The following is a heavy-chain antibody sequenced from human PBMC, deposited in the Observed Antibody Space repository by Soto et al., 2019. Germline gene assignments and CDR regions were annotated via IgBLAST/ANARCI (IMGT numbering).Heavy chain of an antibody. J-gene: IGHJ4*02. CDR3: ARVGSGYYYVSGFANIVDY. Sequence: QFQLVQSGAEVKKPGASVKVSCKASGYTFTSYGISWVRQAPGQGLEWMGWISAYNGNTNYAQKRQGRVTMTTDTSTSTAYMELRSLRSDDTAVYYCARVGSGYYYVSGFANIVDYWGQGTLVTVSS. CDR1: GYTFTSYG. D-gene: IGHD3-22*01. CDR2: ISAYNGNT. V-gene: IGHV1-18*01.